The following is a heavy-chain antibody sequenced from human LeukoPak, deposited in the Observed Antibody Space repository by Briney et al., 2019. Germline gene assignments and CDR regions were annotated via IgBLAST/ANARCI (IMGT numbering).Heavy chain of an antibody. V-gene: IGHV3-30-3*01. CDR2: ISYDGSNK. Sequence: PGRSLRLSCAASGFTFSRYSMHWVRQAPGKGLEWVAVISYDGSNKDNADSVKGRFTISRDNSKNTLYLQMNSLRAEDTAVYYCARDPPCSGGSCYSDAGYYFDYWGQGTLVTVSS. CDR1: GFTFSRYS. CDR3: ARDPPCSGGSCYSDAGYYFDY. J-gene: IGHJ4*02. D-gene: IGHD2-15*01.